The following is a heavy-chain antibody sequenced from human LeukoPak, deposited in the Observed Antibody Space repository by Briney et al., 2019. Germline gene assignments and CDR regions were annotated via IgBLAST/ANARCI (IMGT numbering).Heavy chain of an antibody. D-gene: IGHD3-22*01. CDR2: IYYSGST. CDR3: ARAGYYYDSSSNAFDI. CDR1: GGSISSYY. V-gene: IGHV4-59*01. Sequence: SETLSLTCTVSGGSISSYYWSWIRQPPGKGLEWIGYIYYSGSTNYNPSLKSRVTISVDTSKNQFSLKLSSVTAADTAVYYCARAGYYYDSSSNAFDICGQGTMVTVSS. J-gene: IGHJ3*02.